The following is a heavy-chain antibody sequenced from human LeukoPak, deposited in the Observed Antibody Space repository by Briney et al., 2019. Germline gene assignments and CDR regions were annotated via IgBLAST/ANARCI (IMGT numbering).Heavy chain of an antibody. J-gene: IGHJ4*02. CDR1: GGSISSGGYY. Sequence: SETLSLTCTVSGGSISSGGYYWTWIRQHPGTGLEWIGYIYYSGSTFYNPSLKSRVTISVDTSKNQFSLKLSSVTAADTAVYYCARWRGRSGYYPHFDYWGQGTVVTVSS. CDR2: IYYSGST. V-gene: IGHV4-31*03. D-gene: IGHD3-3*01. CDR3: ARWRGRSGYYPHFDY.